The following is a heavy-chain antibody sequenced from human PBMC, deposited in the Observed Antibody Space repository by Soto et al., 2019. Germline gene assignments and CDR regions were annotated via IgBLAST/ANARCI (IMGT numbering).Heavy chain of an antibody. CDR1: GFTFSSYS. CDR2: ISSSSSTI. J-gene: IGHJ3*02. Sequence: EVQLVESGGGLVQPGGSLRLSCAASGFTFSSYSMNWVRQAPGKGLEWVSYISSSSSTIYYADSVKGRFTISRDNAKNTLYLHRNSLRAEYTAVYCCARSKFAYGGFAIWGQGTMVTVSS. CDR3: ARSKFAYGGFAI. V-gene: IGHV3-48*01. D-gene: IGHD4-17*01.